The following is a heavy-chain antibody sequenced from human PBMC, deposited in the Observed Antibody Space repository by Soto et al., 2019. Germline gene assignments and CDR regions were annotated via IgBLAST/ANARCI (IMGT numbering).Heavy chain of an antibody. CDR1: GFIFSSYA. J-gene: IGHJ3*01. V-gene: IGHV3-23*01. CDR3: AKVLGRSNTVGYSWVIDALDL. D-gene: IGHD2-21*01. Sequence: EVQLLESWGGLVQPGGSLRLSCAASGFIFSSYAMTWVRQAPGKGLEWVSGISDSGGDTYHADSVKGRFTISRDNSKNPLYLQMNSLRAEDTAVYDCAKVLGRSNTVGYSWVIDALDLWGQGTMVTVS. CDR2: ISDSGGDT.